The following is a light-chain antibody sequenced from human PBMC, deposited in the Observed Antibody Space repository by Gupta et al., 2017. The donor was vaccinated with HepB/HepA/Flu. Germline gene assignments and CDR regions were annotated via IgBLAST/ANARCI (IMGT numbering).Light chain of an antibody. J-gene: IGLJ3*02. V-gene: IGLV2-11*01. CDR1: SSDVGGYNY. CDR3: CSYAGGYNLWV. Sequence: QSALTQPRSVSGSPGQSVTVSCTGTSSDVGGYNYVSWYQHHPDQAPNLLIYELSKRPSGVTARFSGSKSGTTASLTISGLQAEEGADYYCCSYAGGYNLWVFGGGTNLTVL. CDR2: ELS.